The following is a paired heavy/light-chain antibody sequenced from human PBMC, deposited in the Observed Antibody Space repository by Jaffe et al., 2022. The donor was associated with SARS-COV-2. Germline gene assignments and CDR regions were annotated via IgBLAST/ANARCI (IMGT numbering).Heavy chain of an antibody. J-gene: IGHJ6*03. CDR2: INHSGST. CDR1: GGSFSGYY. Sequence: QVQLQQWGAGLLKPSETLSLTCAVYGGSFSGYYWSWIRQPPGKGLEWIGEINHSGSTNYNPSLKSRVTISVDTSKNQFSLKLSSVTAADTAVYYCATSLLKDIVATNTLGTSYYYYMDVWGKGTTVTVSS. D-gene: IGHD5-12*01. CDR3: ATSLLKDIVATNTLGTSYYYYMDV. V-gene: IGHV4-34*01.
Light chain of an antibody. V-gene: IGLV1-47*01. CDR1: SSNIGSNY. CDR3: AAWDDSLSGRVV. J-gene: IGLJ2*01. Sequence: QSVLTQPPSASGTPGQRVTISCSGSSSNIGSNYVYWYQQLPGTAPKLLIYRNNQRPSGVPDRFSGSKSGTSASLAISGLRSEDEADYYCAAWDDSLSGRVVFGGGTKLTVL. CDR2: RNN.